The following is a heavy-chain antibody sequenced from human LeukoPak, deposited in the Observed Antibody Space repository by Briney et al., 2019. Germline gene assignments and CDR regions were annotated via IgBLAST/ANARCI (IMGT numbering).Heavy chain of an antibody. Sequence: PSGTLSLTCAASGVSISSSEWWSGVRQPPGQGLEWIGEINRDGRTRYNTSLKSRVTISVDTSKNQFSLKLTSVTAADTAVYYCARHADSGFGELAFHYWGQGTLVTVSS. CDR2: INRDGRT. CDR1: GVSISSSEW. CDR3: ARHADSGFGELAFHY. V-gene: IGHV4-4*02. D-gene: IGHD3-10*01. J-gene: IGHJ4*02.